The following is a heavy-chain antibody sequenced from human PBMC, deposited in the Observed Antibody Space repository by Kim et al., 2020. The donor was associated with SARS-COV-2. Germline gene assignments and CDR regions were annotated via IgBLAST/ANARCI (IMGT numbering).Heavy chain of an antibody. D-gene: IGHD2-21*02. V-gene: IGHV3-15*01. CDR2: IKSKTDGGTT. J-gene: IGHJ3*02. Sequence: GGSLRLSCAASGFTFSNAWMSWVRQAPGKGLEWVGRIKSKTDGGTTDYAAPVKGRFTISRDDSKNTLYLQMNSLKTEDTAVYYCTTKKGKYRWVTALETGTYAFDIWGQGTMVTVSS. CDR1: GFTFSNAW. CDR3: TTKKGKYRWVTALETGTYAFDI.